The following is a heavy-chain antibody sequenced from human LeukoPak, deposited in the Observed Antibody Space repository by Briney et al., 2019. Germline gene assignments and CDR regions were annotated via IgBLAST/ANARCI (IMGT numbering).Heavy chain of an antibody. CDR2: ISSSSSYI. D-gene: IGHD5-24*01. CDR1: GFTFSSYS. J-gene: IGHJ4*02. CDR3: ARDPPRRDGYNFIDY. V-gene: IGHV3-21*01. Sequence: GGSLRLSCAASGFTFSSYSMNWVRQAPGKGLEWVSSISSSSSYIYYADSVKGRFTISRDNAKNSLYLQMNSLRAEDTAVYYCARDPPRRDGYNFIDYWGQGTLVTVSS.